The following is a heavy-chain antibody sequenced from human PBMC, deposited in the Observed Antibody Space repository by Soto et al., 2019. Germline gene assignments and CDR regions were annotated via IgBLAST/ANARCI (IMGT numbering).Heavy chain of an antibody. V-gene: IGHV1-8*01. D-gene: IGHD3-16*02. Sequence: GASVKVSCKASGYTFTSYDINWVRQAPGQGLEWMGWMNPNSGNTGYAQKFQGRVTMTRNTSISTAYMELSSLRSEDTAVYYCARTMITFGGVIADYYYYMDVWGKGTTVTVSS. CDR2: MNPNSGNT. CDR3: ARTMITFGGVIADYYYYMDV. J-gene: IGHJ6*03. CDR1: GYTFTSYD.